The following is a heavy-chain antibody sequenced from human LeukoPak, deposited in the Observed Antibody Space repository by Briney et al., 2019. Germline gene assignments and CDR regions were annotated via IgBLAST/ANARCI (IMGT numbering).Heavy chain of an antibody. J-gene: IGHJ1*01. V-gene: IGHV1-3*01. CDR3: ARGFYYDSSGYYGMRYFQH. CDR1: GYTFTSYA. D-gene: IGHD3-22*01. Sequence: ASVKVSCKASGYTFTSYAMHWVRQAPRQRLEWMGWINAGNGNTKYSQKFQGRVTITRDTSASTAYMELSSLRSEDTAVYYCARGFYYDSSGYYGMRYFQHWGQGTLVTVSS. CDR2: INAGNGNT.